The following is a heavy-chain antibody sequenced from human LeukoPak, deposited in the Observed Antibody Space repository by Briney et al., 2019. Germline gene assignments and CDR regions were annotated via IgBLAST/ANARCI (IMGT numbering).Heavy chain of an antibody. V-gene: IGHV4-34*01. Sequence: PSETLSLTCAVYGGSFSGYYWSWIRQPPGKGLEWIGEINHSGSTNYNPSLKSRVTISVDTSKNQFSLKLSSVTAADTAVYYCARNGYDYVWGSYCSYPYSYYFDYWGQGTLVTVSS. J-gene: IGHJ4*02. CDR3: ARNGYDYVWGSYCSYPYSYYFDY. CDR2: INHSGST. D-gene: IGHD3-16*02. CDR1: GGSFSGYY.